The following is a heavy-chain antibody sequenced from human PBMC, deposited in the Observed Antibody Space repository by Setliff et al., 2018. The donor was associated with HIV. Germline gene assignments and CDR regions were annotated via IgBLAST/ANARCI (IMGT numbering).Heavy chain of an antibody. Sequence: GGSLRLSCAASGFTFSNSWMSWVRQAPGKGLEWVANIKQDGSEKFYVDSVKGRFTISKDNAKSSLYLQMNSLRAEDTAVYYCASSYSGYDWEIDYWGQGTLVTVSS. CDR3: ASSYSGYDWEIDY. CDR2: IKQDGSEK. J-gene: IGHJ4*02. D-gene: IGHD5-12*01. V-gene: IGHV3-7*02. CDR1: GFTFSNSW.